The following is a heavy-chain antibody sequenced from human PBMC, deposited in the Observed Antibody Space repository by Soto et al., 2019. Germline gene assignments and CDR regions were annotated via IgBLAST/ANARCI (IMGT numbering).Heavy chain of an antibody. Sequence: QITLKESGPTLVRPTQTLTLTCAFSGFSLSTSGVGVGWIRQPPGKALEWLAVIYWDDSKHYSPSLRSRLTITQATSKNQVVLTMTTMDPLDTGTYYFSHKGPADWPRDYWGQGTLVTVSS. CDR2: IYWDDSK. V-gene: IGHV2-5*02. D-gene: IGHD3-9*01. CDR1: GFSLSTSGVG. J-gene: IGHJ4*02. CDR3: SHKGPADWPRDY.